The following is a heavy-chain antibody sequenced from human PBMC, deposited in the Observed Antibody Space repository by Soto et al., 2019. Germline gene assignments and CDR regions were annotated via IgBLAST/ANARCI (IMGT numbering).Heavy chain of an antibody. J-gene: IGHJ4*02. CDR1: GCKFIRYG. CDR3: ARESEDLTSNFDY. CDR2: ISSTTNYI. V-gene: IGHV3-21*06. Sequence: GGTLILCCAASGCKFIRYGVNWVRPDPGKGLEWVSSISSTTNYIYYGDSMKGRFTISRDNARNSLYLEMNSLRAEDTAVYYCARESEDLTSNFDYWGQGNLVTVSS.